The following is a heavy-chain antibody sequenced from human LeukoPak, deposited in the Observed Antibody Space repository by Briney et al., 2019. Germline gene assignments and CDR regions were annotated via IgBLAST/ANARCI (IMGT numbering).Heavy chain of an antibody. CDR1: GGSISNYY. CDR3: AREGDAFDI. J-gene: IGHJ3*02. CDR2: IYYSGST. V-gene: IGHV4-59*01. Sequence: PSETLSLTCTVSGGSISNYYWTWIRQPPGRGLEWIGYIYYSGSTDYNPSLKSRVTISVDTSKNQFSLNLSSVTAADTAVYYCAREGDAFDIWGQGTMVTVSS.